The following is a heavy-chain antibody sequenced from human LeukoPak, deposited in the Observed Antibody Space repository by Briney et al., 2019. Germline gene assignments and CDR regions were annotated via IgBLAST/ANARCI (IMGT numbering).Heavy chain of an antibody. J-gene: IGHJ5*02. CDR2: IMLILDRT. Sequence: SVKVSCKASGGNFNNFPISWVRQAPGQGLEWMGRIMLILDRTTYAQKFQGRVTITANKSTGTAYMEMNSLTSEDTAVYYCARRKLPLTGSTGYDWFDPWGQGTLVNVSS. CDR3: ARRKLPLTGSTGYDWFDP. D-gene: IGHD3-9*01. CDR1: GGNFNNFP. V-gene: IGHV1-69*02.